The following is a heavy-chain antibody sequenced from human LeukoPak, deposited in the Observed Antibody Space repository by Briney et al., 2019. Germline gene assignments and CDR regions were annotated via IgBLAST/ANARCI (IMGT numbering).Heavy chain of an antibody. J-gene: IGHJ5*02. CDR3: ARDPGERDIVDWFDP. CDR1: GYTFTSYG. CDR2: ISAYNGNT. V-gene: IGHV1-18*01. D-gene: IGHD2-15*01. Sequence: ASVKVSCKASGYTFTSYGISWVRQAPGQGLEWMGWISAYNGNTNYARKLQGRVTMTTDTSTSTAYMELRSLRSDDTAVYYCARDPGERDIVDWFDPWGQGTLVTVSS.